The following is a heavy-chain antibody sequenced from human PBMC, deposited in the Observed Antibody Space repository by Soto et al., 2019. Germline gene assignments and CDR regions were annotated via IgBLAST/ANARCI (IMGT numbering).Heavy chain of an antibody. J-gene: IGHJ6*02. Sequence: PSETLSLTCTVSGGAISSGGYYWSWIRQHPGKGLEWIGYIYYSGSTYYNPSLKSRVTISVDTSKNQFSLKLSSVTAADTAVYYCARVRYYDSSGYSHYYYYGMDVWGQGTTVTVSS. CDR3: ARVRYYDSSGYSHYYYYGMDV. V-gene: IGHV4-31*03. D-gene: IGHD3-22*01. CDR1: GGAISSGGYY. CDR2: IYYSGST.